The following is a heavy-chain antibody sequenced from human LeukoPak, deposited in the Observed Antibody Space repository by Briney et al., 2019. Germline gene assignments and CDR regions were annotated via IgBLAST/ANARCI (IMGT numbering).Heavy chain of an antibody. CDR2: ISYDGSNK. V-gene: IGHV3-30*18. CDR1: GFTFSSYG. D-gene: IGHD1-26*01. CDR3: AKVGLVGALDY. J-gene: IGHJ4*02. Sequence: GGSLSLSCAASGFTFSSYGMHWVRQAPGKGLEWVAVISYDGSNKYYADSVKGRFTISRDNSKNTLYLQMNSLRAEDTAVYYCAKVGLVGALDYWGQGTLVTVSS.